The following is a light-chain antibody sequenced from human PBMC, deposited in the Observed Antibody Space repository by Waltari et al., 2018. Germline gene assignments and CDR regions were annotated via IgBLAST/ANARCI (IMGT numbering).Light chain of an antibody. V-gene: IGLV1-40*01. CDR1: TSNIGAGHD. J-gene: IGLJ2*01. CDR3: QSFDNMLSGGVV. Sequence: QSVLTQPPSVSGTPGQRVTISCSGSTSNIGAGHDVQWYQHLPGTAPKRLIYCNNNRPSGVPDRFSGSKSGTSASLAITGLQADDEADYFCQSFDNMLSGGVVFGGGTKLAVL. CDR2: CNN.